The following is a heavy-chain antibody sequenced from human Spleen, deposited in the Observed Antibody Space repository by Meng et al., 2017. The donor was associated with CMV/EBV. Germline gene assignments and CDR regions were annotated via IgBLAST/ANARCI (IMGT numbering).Heavy chain of an antibody. J-gene: IGHJ4*02. CDR1: GFTFSSYW. Sequence: GESLKISCAASGFTFSSYWMSWVRQAPGKGLEWVSCISSSSAYIFYADSVKGRFTISRDNAKNSLHLQMNSLRAEDTAVYYCARDPLEDSSWHIDSWGQGTLVTVSS. D-gene: IGHD6-13*01. CDR3: ARDPLEDSSWHIDS. V-gene: IGHV3-21*01. CDR2: ISSSSAYI.